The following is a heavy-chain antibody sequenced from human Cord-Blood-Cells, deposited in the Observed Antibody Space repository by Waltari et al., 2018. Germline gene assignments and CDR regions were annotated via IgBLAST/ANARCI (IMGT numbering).Heavy chain of an antibody. CDR3: ATSSPPLD. J-gene: IGHJ4*02. D-gene: IGHD6-13*01. V-gene: IGHV3-21*01. CDR2: ISSSSSYI. Sequence: EVQLVESGGGLVKPGGSLRLSCAAPGFTFSSYSMNWVRQDPVKGRVWVSSISSSSSYISYADSVKGRFTISRDNAKNSLYLQMNSLRAEDTAVYYCATSSPPLDWGQGTLVTVSS. CDR1: GFTFSSYS.